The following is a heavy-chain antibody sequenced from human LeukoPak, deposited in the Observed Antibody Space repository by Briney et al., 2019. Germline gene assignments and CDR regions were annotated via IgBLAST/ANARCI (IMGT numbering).Heavy chain of an antibody. D-gene: IGHD6-19*01. V-gene: IGHV1-2*02. Sequence: ASVKVSCKASGYTFTGYYMHWVRQAPGQGLEWMGWINPNSGGTNYAQKFQGRVTMTRDTSISTAYMELSRPRSDDTAVYYCARAPRSSGWYSFDYWGQGTLVTVSS. CDR2: INPNSGGT. J-gene: IGHJ4*02. CDR3: ARAPRSSGWYSFDY. CDR1: GYTFTGYY.